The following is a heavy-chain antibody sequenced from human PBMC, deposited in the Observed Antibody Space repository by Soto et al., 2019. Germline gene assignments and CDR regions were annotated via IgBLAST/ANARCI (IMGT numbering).Heavy chain of an antibody. CDR2: IYYSGST. V-gene: IGHV4-30-4*01. CDR3: AASCVGCGGFNYYGMDV. CDR1: GGSISSGDYY. Sequence: SETLSLTCTVSGGSISSGDYYWSWIRQPPGKGLEWIGYIYYSGSTFYNPSLKSRVTISVDTSKNQFSLKLTSVTAADTAVYYCAASCVGCGGFNYYGMDVWGQGTTVTVSS. D-gene: IGHD2-21*01. J-gene: IGHJ6*02.